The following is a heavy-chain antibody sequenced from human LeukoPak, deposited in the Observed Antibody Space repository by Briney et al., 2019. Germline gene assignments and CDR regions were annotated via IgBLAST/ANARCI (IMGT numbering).Heavy chain of an antibody. J-gene: IGHJ4*02. CDR1: GFTFSNHF. CDR2: IGPNGAST. D-gene: IGHD3-9*01. V-gene: IGHV3-64D*06. CDR3: VKDLTGTWSFDY. Sequence: PGESLRPSCSTSGFTFSNHFMHWVRQAPGKGLEYVSSIGPNGASTLYADSVKGRFTISRDNSKNALYLQLTSLRLEDTALYYCVKDLTGTWSFDYWGQGTLVTVSS.